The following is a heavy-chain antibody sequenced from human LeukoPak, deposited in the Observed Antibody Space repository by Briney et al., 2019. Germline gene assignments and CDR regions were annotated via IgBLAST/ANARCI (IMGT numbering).Heavy chain of an antibody. CDR3: ARQRGYGDYLFDY. V-gene: IGHV4-39*01. CDR1: GGSISSSSYY. CDR2: IYYSGST. D-gene: IGHD4-17*01. J-gene: IGHJ4*02. Sequence: SETLSLTCTVSGGSISSSSYYWGWIRQPPGKGLEWIGSIYYSGSTYYNPSLKSRVTISVDTSKNQFYLKLSSVTAADTAVYYCARQRGYGDYLFDYWGQGTLVTVSS.